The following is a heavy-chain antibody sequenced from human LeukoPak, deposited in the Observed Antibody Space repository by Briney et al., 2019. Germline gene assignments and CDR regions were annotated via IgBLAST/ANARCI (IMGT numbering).Heavy chain of an antibody. V-gene: IGHV1-2*04. J-gene: IGHJ6*03. Sequence: ASVKVSCKASGYTFTGYYMHWVRQAPGQGLEWMGWINPNSGGTNYAQKFQGWVTMTRDTSISTAYMELSRLRSDDTAVYSCARGSPSSNYYYYMDIWGKGTTVTVSS. CDR3: ARGSPSSNYYYYMDI. CDR1: GYTFTGYY. CDR2: INPNSGGT.